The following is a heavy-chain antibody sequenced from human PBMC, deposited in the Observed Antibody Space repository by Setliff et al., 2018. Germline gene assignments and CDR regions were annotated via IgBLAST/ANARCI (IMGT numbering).Heavy chain of an antibody. CDR3: ASHPRVTIFGVVAFDY. J-gene: IGHJ4*02. Sequence: TLSLTCSVTGGSMTDFFWNWIRQPPGKGLEWIGYIYTKGSTNYSPSLRSRVTMSLDRSRNQFSLTLNSMTAADTAAYYCASHPRVTIFGVVAFDYWGQGILVTV. V-gene: IGHV4-4*08. CDR1: GGSMTDFF. CDR2: IYTKGST. D-gene: IGHD3-3*01.